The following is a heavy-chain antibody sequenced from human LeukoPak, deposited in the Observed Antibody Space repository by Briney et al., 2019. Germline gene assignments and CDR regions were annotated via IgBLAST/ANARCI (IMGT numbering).Heavy chain of an antibody. CDR1: GGSISSYY. CDR3: AKGGSI. CDR2: IYHSGGT. V-gene: IGHV4-59*12. D-gene: IGHD1-26*01. J-gene: IGHJ3*02. Sequence: SETLSLTCTVSGGSISSYYWSWIRQPPGKGLEWIGYIYHSGGTNYNPSLKNRVTMSVDTSKNQISLKLSSVTAADTAVYYCAKGGSIWGQGTMVTVSS.